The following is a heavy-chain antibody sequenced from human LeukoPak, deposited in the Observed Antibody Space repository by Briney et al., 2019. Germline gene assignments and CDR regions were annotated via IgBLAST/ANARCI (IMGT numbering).Heavy chain of an antibody. D-gene: IGHD3-10*01. V-gene: IGHV4-39*01. CDR2: CHHTSYT. J-gene: IGHJ4*02. CDR3: AIFGLLRGVGFNLATHFDY. CDR1: SGSIINNYFY. Sequence: SETLLLTCTASSGSIINNYFYWAGRPHPPGELVEVIVYCHHTSYTFHNSSLKRRFTISTDTSQNEYSLSLPYLTAADTAVYYCAIFGLLRGVGFNLATHFDYWGQGTLVAVSS.